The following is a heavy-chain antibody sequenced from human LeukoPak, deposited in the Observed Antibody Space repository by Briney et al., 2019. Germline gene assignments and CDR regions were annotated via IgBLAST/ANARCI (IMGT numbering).Heavy chain of an antibody. CDR3: AREGLSYGSGSPFDY. CDR1: GGTFSSYA. D-gene: IGHD3-10*01. V-gene: IGHV1-69*05. CDR2: IIPIFGTA. J-gene: IGHJ4*02. Sequence: SVKVSRKASGGTFSSYAISWVRQAPGQGLEWMGGIIPIFGTANYAQKFQGRVTITTDESTSTAYMELSSLRSEDTAVYYCAREGLSYGSGSPFDYWGQGTLVTVSS.